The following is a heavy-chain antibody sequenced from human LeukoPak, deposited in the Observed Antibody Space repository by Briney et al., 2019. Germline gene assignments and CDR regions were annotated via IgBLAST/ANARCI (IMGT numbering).Heavy chain of an antibody. CDR1: GFTFNNYW. CDR3: ARVQGGSGSWWDY. Sequence: TGGSLRLSCAASGFTFNNYWMHWVRQAPGEGLAWVSRIGSDGSGTSYADSVKGRFTISRDNAKNTVYLQMNSLRVEDTAVYYCARVQGGSGSWWDYWGQGTLVTVSS. V-gene: IGHV3-74*01. D-gene: IGHD3-10*01. J-gene: IGHJ4*02. CDR2: IGSDGSGT.